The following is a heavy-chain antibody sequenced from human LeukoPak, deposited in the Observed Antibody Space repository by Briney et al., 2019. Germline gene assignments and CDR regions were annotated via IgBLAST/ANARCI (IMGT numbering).Heavy chain of an antibody. CDR2: ISGSSRTI. J-gene: IGHJ4*02. V-gene: IGHV3-48*02. D-gene: IGHD4-17*01. CDR1: GFTFSSYS. CDR3: ARDQDYGFDY. Sequence: GGSPRLSCAASGFTFSSYSMNWVRQAPGKGLEWVSYISGSSRTIYYADSVKGRFTISRDNAKNSLYLRMNSLRDEDTAVYYCARDQDYGFDYWGPGTLVTVSS.